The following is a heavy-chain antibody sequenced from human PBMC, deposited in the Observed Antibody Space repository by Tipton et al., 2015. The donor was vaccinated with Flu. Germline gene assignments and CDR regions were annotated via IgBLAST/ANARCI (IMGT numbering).Heavy chain of an antibody. Sequence: LRLSCTVSGGSISSSSYYWGWIRQPPGKGLEWIGSIYYSGSTYYNPSLKSRVTISVETSKNQFSLKLSSVTAADTAVYYCARALYSGSYYYDWGQGTLVTVSS. CDR2: IYYSGST. V-gene: IGHV4-39*07. CDR3: ARALYSGSYYYD. J-gene: IGHJ4*02. CDR1: GGSISSSSYY. D-gene: IGHD1-26*01.